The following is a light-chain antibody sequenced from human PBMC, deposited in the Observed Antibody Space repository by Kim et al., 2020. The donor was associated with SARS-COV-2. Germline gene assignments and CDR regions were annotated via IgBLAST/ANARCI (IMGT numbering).Light chain of an antibody. Sequence: DIQMTQSPSSLSASVGDRVTITCQASQDIKNYLNWYQQKPGTAPNLLIYDASNLETGVPSMFSGSGSGTVVTFIISSLQPEDIATYSGQHYTNLTITCGQGTRLVIK. CDR3: QHYTNLTIT. V-gene: IGKV1-33*01. CDR2: DAS. J-gene: IGKJ5*01. CDR1: QDIKNY.